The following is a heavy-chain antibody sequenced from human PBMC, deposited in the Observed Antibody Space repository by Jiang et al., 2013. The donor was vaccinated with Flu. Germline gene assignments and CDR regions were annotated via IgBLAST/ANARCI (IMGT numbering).Heavy chain of an antibody. CDR2: ES. V-gene: IGHV5-51*01. CDR3: ARLQILDHGGGGAMAV. D-gene: IGHD2-15*01. J-gene: IGHJ6*02. Sequence: ESRYSPSFQGQVTISADKSISTAYLQWSSLKASDTAMYYCARLQILDHGGGGAMAVWGQGTTVTVSS.